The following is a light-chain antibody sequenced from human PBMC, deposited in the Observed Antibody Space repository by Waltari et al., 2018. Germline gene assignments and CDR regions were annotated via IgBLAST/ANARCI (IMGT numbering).Light chain of an antibody. V-gene: IGKV3-15*01. CDR2: GAS. CDR3: QQYHYWPPYT. CDR1: QSLTSN. Sequence: EIVMTQSPATLSVSPGERATLSCRASQSLTSNLAWYQQRPGQAPRLLIYGASTRATGIPARFSGSGSWTEFTLTISSMQSEDFAVYYCQQYHYWPPYTFGQGTKLEIK. J-gene: IGKJ2*01.